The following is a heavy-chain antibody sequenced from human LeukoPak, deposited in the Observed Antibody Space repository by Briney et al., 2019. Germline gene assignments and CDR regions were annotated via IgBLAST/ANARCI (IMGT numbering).Heavy chain of an antibody. Sequence: PGGSLRLSCAASGFTVSSNYMSWVRQAPGKGLEWVSVIYSGGSTYYADSVKGRFTISRDNSKNTLYLQMNSLRAEDTAVYYCASWNISSSWYDEDYWGQGTLVTVSS. CDR2: IYSGGST. V-gene: IGHV3-66*02. D-gene: IGHD6-13*01. CDR3: ASWNISSSWYDEDY. CDR1: GFTVSSNY. J-gene: IGHJ4*02.